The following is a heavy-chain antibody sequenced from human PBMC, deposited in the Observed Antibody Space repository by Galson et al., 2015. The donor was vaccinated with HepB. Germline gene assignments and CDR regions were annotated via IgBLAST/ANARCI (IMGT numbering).Heavy chain of an antibody. D-gene: IGHD3-3*01. V-gene: IGHV3-21*01. CDR2: ISSSSSYI. Sequence: SLRLSCAASGFTFSSYSMNWVRQAPGKGLEWVSSISSSSSYIYYADSVKGRFTISRDNAKNSLYLQMNSLRAEDTAVYYCARVFGVTTISGLDYWGQGTLVTVSS. CDR3: ARVFGVTTISGLDY. CDR1: GFTFSSYS. J-gene: IGHJ4*02.